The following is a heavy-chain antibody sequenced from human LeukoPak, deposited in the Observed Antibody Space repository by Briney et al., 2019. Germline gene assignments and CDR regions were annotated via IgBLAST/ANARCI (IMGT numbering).Heavy chain of an antibody. CDR3: ARDRGSSSFDY. D-gene: IGHD6-6*01. V-gene: IGHV3-30-3*01. Sequence: GGSLRLSCAASGFTFSSYAMHWVRQAPGKGLEWVAVISYDGSNKYYADSVKGRFTISRDNSKNTLYLQMNSLRADDTAVFYCARDRGSSSFDYWGQGTLVTVSS. CDR1: GFTFSSYA. J-gene: IGHJ4*02. CDR2: ISYDGSNK.